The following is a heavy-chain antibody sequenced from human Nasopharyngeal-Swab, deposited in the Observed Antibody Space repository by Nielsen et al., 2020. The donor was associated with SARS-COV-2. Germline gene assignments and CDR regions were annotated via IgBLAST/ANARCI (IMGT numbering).Heavy chain of an antibody. CDR1: GGSFSGYY. Sequence: SETLSLTCAVYGGSFSGYYWSWIRQPPGKGLEWIGYIYYSGSTNYNFSLKSRVTISVDTSKNQFSLKLSSVTAADTAVYYCARDQGDVVTPTSFFDYWGQGTLVTVSS. CDR3: ARDQGDVVTPTSFFDY. J-gene: IGHJ4*02. V-gene: IGHV4-59*01. CDR2: IYYSGST. D-gene: IGHD4-23*01.